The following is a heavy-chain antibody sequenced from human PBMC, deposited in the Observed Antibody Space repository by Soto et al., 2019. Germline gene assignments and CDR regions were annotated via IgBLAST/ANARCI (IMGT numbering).Heavy chain of an antibody. CDR1: GFTFSSYS. Sequence: EVQLVESGGGLVQPGGSLRLSCAASGFTFSSYSMNWVRQAPGKGLEWVSYISSSSSTIYYADSVKGRFTISRDNAKNFLYLQMSRLRAEDTAVYYCARGPPYDSSGYYYETFDYWGQGTLVTVSS. CDR2: ISSSSSTI. J-gene: IGHJ4*02. D-gene: IGHD3-22*01. V-gene: IGHV3-48*01. CDR3: ARGPPYDSSGYYYETFDY.